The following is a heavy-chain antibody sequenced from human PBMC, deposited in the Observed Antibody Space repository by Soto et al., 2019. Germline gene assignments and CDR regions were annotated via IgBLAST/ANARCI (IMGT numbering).Heavy chain of an antibody. CDR2: IYHSGST. Sequence: KSSETLSLTCAVSGGSISSSNWWSWVRQSPGKGLEWIGEIYHSGSTNYNPSLKSRVTISVDTSKNQFSLKLPSVTAADTAMYYCARDGFCTSTTCRVGNWFDPWGQGTLVTVSS. D-gene: IGHD2-2*01. CDR1: GGSISSSNW. J-gene: IGHJ5*02. V-gene: IGHV4-4*02. CDR3: ARDGFCTSTTCRVGNWFDP.